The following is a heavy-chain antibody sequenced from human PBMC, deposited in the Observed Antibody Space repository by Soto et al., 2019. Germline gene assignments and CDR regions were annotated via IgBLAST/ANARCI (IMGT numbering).Heavy chain of an antibody. V-gene: IGHV1-3*01. J-gene: IGHJ4*02. CDR3: ARDPLIYDLRTFDY. CDR1: GYTFTSYA. D-gene: IGHD3-3*01. Sequence: QVQLVQSGAEVKKPGASVKVSCKASGYTFTSYAMHWVRQSPGQRLEWMGWINAGNGNTKYSQKFQGRVTITRDTAASTAYMELSSLRSEDTAVYYCARDPLIYDLRTFDYWGQGTLVTVSS. CDR2: INAGNGNT.